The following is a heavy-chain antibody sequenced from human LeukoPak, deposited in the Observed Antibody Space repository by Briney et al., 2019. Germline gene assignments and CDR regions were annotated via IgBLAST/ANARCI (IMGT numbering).Heavy chain of an antibody. Sequence: AGGSLRLSCAATGFTFSSYWMTWVRQAPGKGLEWVANIRQGGSEKYYVDSVKGRFTISRDNAKSSLYLQMNSLRAEDTAVYYCARAQRLGELSPWGQGTLVTVSS. CDR3: ARAQRLGELSP. V-gene: IGHV3-7*05. CDR1: GFTFSSYW. D-gene: IGHD3-16*02. CDR2: IRQGGSEK. J-gene: IGHJ5*02.